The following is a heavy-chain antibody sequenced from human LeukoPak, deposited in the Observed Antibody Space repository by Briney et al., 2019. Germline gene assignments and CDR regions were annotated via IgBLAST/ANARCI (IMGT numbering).Heavy chain of an antibody. CDR2: IYYSGST. CDR1: GGSISSYY. Sequence: SETLSLTCSVSGGSISSYYWSWIRQPPGKGLEWIGYIYYSGSTTYNPSLKSRVTISVDTSKNQFSLNLISVTAADTAVYYCARHGGNYHEFDFWGQGTLVTVSS. D-gene: IGHD1-26*01. J-gene: IGHJ4*02. V-gene: IGHV4-59*08. CDR3: ARHGGNYHEFDF.